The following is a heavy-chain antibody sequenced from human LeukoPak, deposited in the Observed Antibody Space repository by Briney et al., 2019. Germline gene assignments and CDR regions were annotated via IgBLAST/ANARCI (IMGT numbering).Heavy chain of an antibody. Sequence: QPGGSLRLSCAASGFTVSSNYMSWVRQAPGKGLEWVSVIYSGGSTYYADSVKGRFTISRDNAKNSLYLQMNSLRAEDTAVYYCAGNDYGDYDDDYWGQGTLVTVSS. D-gene: IGHD4-17*01. V-gene: IGHV3-53*01. CDR1: GFTVSSNY. CDR3: AGNDYGDYDDDY. CDR2: IYSGGST. J-gene: IGHJ4*02.